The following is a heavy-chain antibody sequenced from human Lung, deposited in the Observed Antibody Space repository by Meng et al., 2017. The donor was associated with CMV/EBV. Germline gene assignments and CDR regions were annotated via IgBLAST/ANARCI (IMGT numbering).Heavy chain of an antibody. D-gene: IGHD3-3*01. V-gene: IGHV1-2*02. Sequence: ASVKVSCKASGYTFTGYYIHWVRQAPGEGLEWLGWINPDSGGTNFAQKFQDRVTMTRDTSITTAYMELTRLRSDDTAVYYCAREVAYFDFWSGHGQGQNWVDPWGQGTLVTVSS. CDR2: INPDSGGT. CDR3: AREVAYFDFWSGHGQGQNWVDP. CDR1: GYTFTGYY. J-gene: IGHJ5*02.